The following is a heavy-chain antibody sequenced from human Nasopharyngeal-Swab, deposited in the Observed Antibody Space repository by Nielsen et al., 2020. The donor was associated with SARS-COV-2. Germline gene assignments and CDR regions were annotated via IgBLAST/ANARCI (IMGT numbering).Heavy chain of an antibody. J-gene: IGHJ1*01. CDR2: INTNTGGT. CDR3: ARDRFPYYDFWSGYPRAEYFQH. CDR1: GYTLTGYY. V-gene: IGHV1-2*02. D-gene: IGHD3-3*01. Sequence: ASVKVSCKASGYTLTGYYMHWVRQAPGQGLEWMGWINTNTGGTTYAQNFQGRVTMTRDTSLSTAYMELSRLRSDDTAVYYCARDRFPYYDFWSGYPRAEYFQHWGQGTLVTVSS.